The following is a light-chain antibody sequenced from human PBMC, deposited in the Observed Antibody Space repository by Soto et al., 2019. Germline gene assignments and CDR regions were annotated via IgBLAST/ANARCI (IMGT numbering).Light chain of an antibody. CDR1: QSVNSI. Sequence: DIAMTQSPATPSVSPGERATLSCRASQSVNSILAWSQQKPGQAPRLLIYGASTRATGIPARFSGRGSGTEFTVTISRLHSEHFAVYYCQQYNHWPLSFGGGTKVEIK. V-gene: IGKV3-15*01. CDR3: QQYNHWPLS. J-gene: IGKJ4*01. CDR2: GAS.